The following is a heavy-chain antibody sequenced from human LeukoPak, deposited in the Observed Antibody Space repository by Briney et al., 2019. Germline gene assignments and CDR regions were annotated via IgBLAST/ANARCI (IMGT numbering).Heavy chain of an antibody. CDR2: ISGSGDTT. V-gene: IGHV3-23*01. Sequence: GGSLRLSCAASGFTFSSYGMSWVRQAPGKGLEWVSVISGSGDTTNYADSVKGRFTISRDNSKNTLYLQMNSLRAEDTAVYYCAKLIVGATLEDYWGQGTLVTVSS. CDR1: GFTFSSYG. J-gene: IGHJ4*02. CDR3: AKLIVGATLEDY. D-gene: IGHD1-26*01.